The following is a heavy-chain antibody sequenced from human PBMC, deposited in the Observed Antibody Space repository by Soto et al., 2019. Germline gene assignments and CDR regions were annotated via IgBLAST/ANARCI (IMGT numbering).Heavy chain of an antibody. CDR3: ARHDAYSSSEF. CDR1: GYSFSNSW. D-gene: IGHD6-19*01. Sequence: GESLKISCKGSGYSFSNSWIALLRQIPWKGLEWMGIIYPGDSDSRYSPSFQGQVSISADKSINTAYLQWSSLKASDTAMYYCARHDAYSSSEFWGQGTMVTVSS. V-gene: IGHV5-51*01. J-gene: IGHJ4*02. CDR2: IYPGDSDS.